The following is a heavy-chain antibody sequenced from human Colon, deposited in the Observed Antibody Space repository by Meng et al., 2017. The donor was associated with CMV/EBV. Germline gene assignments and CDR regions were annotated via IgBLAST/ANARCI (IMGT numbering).Heavy chain of an antibody. CDR2: INSNSGAT. V-gene: IGHV1-2*02. CDR1: GYTFSDYH. Sequence: QVPLVQSGAEVKKPGASVKVSCKASGYTFSDYHIHWVRQAPGQGLEWMGWINSNSGATDYAQKFQGRLTMTRDTSITTVYMELSSLRSDDTAVYYCARDPSGSRVPFDYWGQGSLVTVSS. J-gene: IGHJ4*02. D-gene: IGHD1-26*01. CDR3: ARDPSGSRVPFDY.